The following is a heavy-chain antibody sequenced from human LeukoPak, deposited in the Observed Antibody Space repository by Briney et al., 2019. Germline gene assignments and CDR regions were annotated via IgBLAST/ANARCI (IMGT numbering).Heavy chain of an antibody. CDR1: GFTFSDYY. V-gene: IGHV3-11*01. D-gene: IGHD5-12*01. CDR2: ISSSGSTI. J-gene: IGHJ6*02. CDR3: ARSGYYSSYDWDSYYYGMDV. Sequence: GGSLRLSCAASGFTFSDYYMSWIRQAPGKGLEWVSYISSSGSTIYYADSVKGRFTISRDNAKISLYLQMNSLRAGDTAVYYCARSGYYSSYDWDSYYYGMDVWGQGTTVTVSS.